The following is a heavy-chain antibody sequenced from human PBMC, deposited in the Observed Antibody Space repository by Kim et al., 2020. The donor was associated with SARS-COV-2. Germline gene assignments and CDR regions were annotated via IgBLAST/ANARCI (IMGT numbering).Heavy chain of an antibody. CDR1: GFTFSSYE. V-gene: IGHV3-48*03. Sequence: GGSLRLSCAASGFTFSSYEMNWVRQAPGKGLEWVSYISSSGSTIYYADSVKGRFTISRDNAKNSLYLQMNSLRAEDTAVYYCARDEAEVYFDYWGQGTLVTVSS. J-gene: IGHJ4*02. CDR3: ARDEAEVYFDY. CDR2: ISSSGSTI.